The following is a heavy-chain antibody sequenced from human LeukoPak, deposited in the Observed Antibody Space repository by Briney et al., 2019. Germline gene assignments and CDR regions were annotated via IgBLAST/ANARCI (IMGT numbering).Heavy chain of an antibody. CDR1: GFTFSSYG. CDR2: ISYDGSNK. D-gene: IGHD6-19*01. CDR3: ARGSDGWFAFDY. J-gene: IGHJ4*02. V-gene: IGHV3-30*03. Sequence: GGSLRLSCAASGFTFSSYGMHWVRQAPGKGLEWVAAISYDGSNKYYADSVKGRFTISRDNSKNTLYLQMNSLRAEDTAVYYCARGSDGWFAFDYWGQGILVTVSS.